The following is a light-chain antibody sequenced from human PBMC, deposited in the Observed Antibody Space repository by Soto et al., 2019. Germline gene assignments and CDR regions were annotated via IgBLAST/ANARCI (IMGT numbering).Light chain of an antibody. Sequence: QSALAQPASVSGSPGQSFTISCTGTSSDVGSYNSVSWYQQYPGKAPTLMIHDVSNRPSGVSNRFSGSKSGNTASLTISGLQIEDEADYYCSSFTSSSSYVFGSGTKVTVL. CDR3: SSFTSSSSYV. V-gene: IGLV2-14*03. CDR1: SSDVGSYNS. J-gene: IGLJ1*01. CDR2: DVS.